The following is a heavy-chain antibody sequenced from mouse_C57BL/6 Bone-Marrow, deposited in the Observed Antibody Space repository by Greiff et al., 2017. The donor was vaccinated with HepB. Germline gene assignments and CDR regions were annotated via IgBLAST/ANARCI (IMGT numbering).Heavy chain of an antibody. Sequence: VQLQQSGAELAKPGASVKLSCKASGYTFTSYWMHWVKQRPGQGLEWIGYINPSSGYTKYNQKFKDKATLTADKSSSTAYMQLSSLTYEDSAVYYCARSLSGEFYYYGSSYGRIDYYAMDYWGQGTSVTVSS. CDR2: INPSSGYT. V-gene: IGHV1-7*01. D-gene: IGHD1-1*01. CDR3: ARSLSGEFYYYGSSYGRIDYYAMDY. CDR1: GYTFTSYW. J-gene: IGHJ4*01.